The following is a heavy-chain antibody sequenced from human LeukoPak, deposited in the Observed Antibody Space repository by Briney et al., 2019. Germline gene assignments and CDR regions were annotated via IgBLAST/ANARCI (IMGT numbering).Heavy chain of an antibody. CDR1: GFTFNNYA. D-gene: IGHD2-2*01. Sequence: PGGSLRLSCAASGFTFNNYAVMWVRQAQGQGLEWVSAITGGGRTYYADSVKGRFTISRDNSKNTLYLQMNSLRAEDTALYYCAKLEVVPAATRSHDAFDIWGQGTMVTVSS. CDR2: ITGGGRT. V-gene: IGHV3-23*01. CDR3: AKLEVVPAATRSHDAFDI. J-gene: IGHJ3*02.